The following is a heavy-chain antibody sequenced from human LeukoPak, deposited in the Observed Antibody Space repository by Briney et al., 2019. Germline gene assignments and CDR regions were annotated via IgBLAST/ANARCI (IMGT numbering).Heavy chain of an antibody. Sequence: GSLRLSCAASGFIFSNYGMNWVRQAPGKGLEWIGSIYHSGSTYYNPSLKSRVTISVDTSKNQFSLKLSSVTAADTAVYYCARRGIGSSWYRAAFDIWGQGTMVTASS. CDR2: IYHSGST. V-gene: IGHV4-38-2*01. CDR1: GFIFSNYG. CDR3: ARRGIGSSWYRAAFDI. D-gene: IGHD6-13*01. J-gene: IGHJ3*02.